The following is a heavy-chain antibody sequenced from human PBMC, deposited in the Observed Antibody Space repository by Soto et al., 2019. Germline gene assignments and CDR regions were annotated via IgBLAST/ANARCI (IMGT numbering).Heavy chain of an antibody. CDR1: GFTFSSYG. CDR3: ARGGSSWRKAAPSLVSHWFDP. J-gene: IGHJ5*02. V-gene: IGHV3-33*01. CDR2: IWYDGSNK. D-gene: IGHD6-13*01. Sequence: GGSLRLSCAASGFTFSSYGMHWVRQAPGKGLEWVALIWYDGSNKYYADSVKGRFTISRDNSKNTLYLQMNSLRAEDTAVYYCARGGSSWRKAAPSLVSHWFDPWRQGTLVTVSS.